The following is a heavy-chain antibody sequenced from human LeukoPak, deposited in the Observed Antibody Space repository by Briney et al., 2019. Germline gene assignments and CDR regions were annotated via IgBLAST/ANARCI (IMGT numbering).Heavy chain of an antibody. CDR1: GYSISSGYY. Sequence: SETLSLTCTVSGYSISSGYYWGWIRQPPGKGLEWIGSIYHSGSTYYNPSLKSRVTISVDTSKNQFSLKLSSVTAADTAVYYCARDKGQVVPAAMVHWFDPWGQGTLVTVSS. V-gene: IGHV4-38-2*02. CDR3: ARDKGQVVPAAMVHWFDP. J-gene: IGHJ5*02. CDR2: IYHSGST. D-gene: IGHD2-2*01.